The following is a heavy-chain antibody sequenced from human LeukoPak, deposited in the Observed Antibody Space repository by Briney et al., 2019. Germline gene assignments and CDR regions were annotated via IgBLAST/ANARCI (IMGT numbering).Heavy chain of an antibody. J-gene: IGHJ4*02. CDR2: ISGSGGSA. D-gene: IGHD6-13*01. Sequence: GGSLRLSCAASGFTFSSYAMSWVRQAPGKGLEWVSAISGSGGSAYYADSVKGRFTISRDNSKNTLYLQMNSLRAEDTAVYYCANSSGIAAAGPIDYWGQGTLVTVSS. CDR1: GFTFSSYA. V-gene: IGHV3-23*01. CDR3: ANSSGIAAAGPIDY.